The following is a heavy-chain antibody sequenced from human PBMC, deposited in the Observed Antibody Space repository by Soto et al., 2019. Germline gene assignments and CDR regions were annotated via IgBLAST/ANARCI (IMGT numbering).Heavy chain of an antibody. V-gene: IGHV3-48*04. Sequence: GGSLRLSCAASGFTFSSYSMNWVRQAPGKGLEWVSYISSSSTIYYADSVKGRFTISRDNAKNSLYLQMNSLRAEDTAVYYCARDLGGWDAFDIWGQGTMVTVSS. D-gene: IGHD1-26*01. CDR1: GFTFSSYS. CDR3: ARDLGGWDAFDI. J-gene: IGHJ3*02. CDR2: ISSSSTI.